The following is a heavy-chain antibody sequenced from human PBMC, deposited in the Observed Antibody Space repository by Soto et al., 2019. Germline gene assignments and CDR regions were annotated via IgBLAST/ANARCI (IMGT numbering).Heavy chain of an antibody. V-gene: IGHV4-31*03. Sequence: QVQLQESGPGLVKPSQTLSLTCTVSGGSISSGGYYWSWIRQHPGKGLEWIGYIYYSGSTYYNPSLKSRVTISVDTSKNQFSLKLSSVTAADTAVYYCARGDRSFGGVIVPAEYFQHWGQGTLVTVSS. CDR3: ARGDRSFGGVIVPAEYFQH. CDR2: IYYSGST. CDR1: GGSISSGGYY. D-gene: IGHD3-16*02. J-gene: IGHJ1*01.